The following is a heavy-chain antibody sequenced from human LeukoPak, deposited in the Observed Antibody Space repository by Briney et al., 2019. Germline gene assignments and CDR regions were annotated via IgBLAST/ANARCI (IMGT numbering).Heavy chain of an antibody. V-gene: IGHV3-74*01. D-gene: IGHD6-19*01. Sequence: PGGSLRLSCAASGFGVSVNYMGWVRQAPGKGLEWVSRINSDGSSTSYADSVKGRFTISRDNAKNTLYLQMNSLRAEDTAVYYCAREGQYSSGWYYFDYWGQGTLVTVSS. CDR1: GFGVSVNY. CDR3: AREGQYSSGWYYFDY. J-gene: IGHJ4*02. CDR2: INSDGSST.